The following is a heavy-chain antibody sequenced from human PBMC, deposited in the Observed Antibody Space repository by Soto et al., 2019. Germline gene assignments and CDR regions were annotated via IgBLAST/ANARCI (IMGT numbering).Heavy chain of an antibody. J-gene: IGHJ4*02. V-gene: IGHV3-23*01. CDR1: GFIPSSFA. D-gene: IGHD2-8*01. CDR2: VSGSGGAT. CDR3: AKDAIMVSSTFNYFDF. Sequence: EVQLLESGGNLVQPGGSLRLSWLISGFIPSSFAMSWVRQAPGKGLEWVAGVSGSGGATSYADSVKGRFTISRDNSKNTVSLQMNSLRVEDTAVYYCAKDAIMVSSTFNYFDFWGQGTRVTVSS.